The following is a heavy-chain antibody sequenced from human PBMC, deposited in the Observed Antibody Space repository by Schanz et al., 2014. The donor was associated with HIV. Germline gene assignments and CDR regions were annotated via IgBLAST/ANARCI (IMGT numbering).Heavy chain of an antibody. Sequence: EALLLESGGGLVQPGGSLRLSCRGSEFPFSHNAMTWVRQAPGKGLEWVSAISATGGSTYYADSVKGRFTISRDNSKNTLYLQMTTLRTEDTAVYYCAKPEYDSSGNSQSHFDYWGQGTLVTVSS. CDR2: ISATGGST. CDR3: AKPEYDSSGNSQSHFDY. V-gene: IGHV3-23*01. J-gene: IGHJ4*02. CDR1: EFPFSHNA. D-gene: IGHD3-22*01.